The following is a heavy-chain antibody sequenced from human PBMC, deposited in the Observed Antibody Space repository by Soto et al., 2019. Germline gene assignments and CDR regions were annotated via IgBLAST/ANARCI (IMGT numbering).Heavy chain of an antibody. CDR1: GFTFSNYW. CDR3: VRDSDGDY. J-gene: IGHJ4*02. D-gene: IGHD1-26*01. CDR2: IDHDGPT. Sequence: EVQLVDSGGGLVQPGGSLRLSCAGSGFTFSNYWMHWVRQAPGKGLEWVSRIDHDGPTDYADSVRGRFTISRDNAENTLYLQMNSLSPEDTFVYYCVRDSDGDYWGQGTLVTVSS. V-gene: IGHV3-74*01.